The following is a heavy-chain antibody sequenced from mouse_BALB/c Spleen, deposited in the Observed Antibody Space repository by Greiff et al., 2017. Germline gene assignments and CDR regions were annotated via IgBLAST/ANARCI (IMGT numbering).Heavy chain of an antibody. Sequence: EVQVVESGGGLVKPGGSLKLSCAASGFTFSSYAMSWVRQTPEKRLEWVASISSGGSTYYPDSVKGRFTISRDNARNILYLQMSSLRSEDTAMYYCARKGEITTDAMDYWGQGTSVTVSS. CDR1: GFTFSSYA. CDR2: ISSGGST. CDR3: ARKGEITTDAMDY. J-gene: IGHJ4*01. V-gene: IGHV5-6-5*01. D-gene: IGHD1-1*01.